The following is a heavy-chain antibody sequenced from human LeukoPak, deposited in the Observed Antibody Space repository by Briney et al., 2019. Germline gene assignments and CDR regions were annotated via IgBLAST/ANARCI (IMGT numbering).Heavy chain of an antibody. J-gene: IGHJ4*02. CDR3: ARGGYYYDTSD. D-gene: IGHD3-22*01. CDR2: IYSSGST. V-gene: IGHV4-61*02. CDR1: GGSISSSSYY. Sequence: SETLSLTCTVSGGSISSSSYYWSWIRQPAGKGLEWIGGIYSSGSTKQNPSLKSRVTMSVDTSKNQLSLKLSSVTAADTAVYYCARGGYYYDTSDWGQGTLVTVSS.